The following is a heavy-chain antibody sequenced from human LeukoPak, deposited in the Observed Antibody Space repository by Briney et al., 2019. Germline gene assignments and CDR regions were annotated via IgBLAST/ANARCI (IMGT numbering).Heavy chain of an antibody. V-gene: IGHV4-39*07. CDR2: INHSGST. Sequence: SETLSLTCTVSGGSIRSSYYYWSWIRQPPGKGLEWIGEINHSGSTNYNPSLKSRVTISVDTSKNQFSLKLSSVTAADTAVYYCARGKFGRGYSVPPTFDYWGQGTLVTVSS. CDR3: ARGKFGRGYSVPPTFDY. CDR1: GGSIRSSYYY. D-gene: IGHD5-18*01. J-gene: IGHJ4*02.